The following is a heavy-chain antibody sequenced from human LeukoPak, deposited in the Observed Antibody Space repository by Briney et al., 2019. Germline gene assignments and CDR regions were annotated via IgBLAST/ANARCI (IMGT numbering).Heavy chain of an antibody. CDR1: GLTFSTYW. Sequence: QPGGSLRLSCAASGLTFSTYWMSWVRQAPGKGLEWVANIKQDGSEKNYVDPVKGRFTISRDNAKNSLYLQMNSLRAEDTAVYYCARRGRPFFYYMDVWGKGTTVTVSS. J-gene: IGHJ6*03. CDR3: ARRGRPFFYYMDV. CDR2: IKQDGSEK. D-gene: IGHD2/OR15-2a*01. V-gene: IGHV3-7*01.